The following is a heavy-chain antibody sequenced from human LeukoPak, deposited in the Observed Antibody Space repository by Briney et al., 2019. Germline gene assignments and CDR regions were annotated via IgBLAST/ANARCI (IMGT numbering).Heavy chain of an antibody. CDR2: IWYDGSNK. D-gene: IGHD6-19*01. J-gene: IGHJ5*02. V-gene: IGHV3-33*01. CDR1: GFTFSSYC. Sequence: GGALRLSCAAAGFTFSSYCMHWVRQAPGKGLEGGAVIWYDGSNKYYADSVKGRFTISRDNSKNTLYLQMNSLRAEDTAVYYCARDIAVTNWFDPWGQGTLVTVSS. CDR3: ARDIAVTNWFDP.